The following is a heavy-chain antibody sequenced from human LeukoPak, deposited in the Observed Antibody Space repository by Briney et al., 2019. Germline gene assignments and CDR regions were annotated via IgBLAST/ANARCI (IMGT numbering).Heavy chain of an antibody. V-gene: IGHV4-34*01. D-gene: IGHD3-16*01. Sequence: SETLSLTGAVYGGSFSGYYWSWIRQPPGKGLEWIGEINHSGSTNYNPSLKSRVTISVDTSKNQFSLKLSSVTAADTAVYYCARESGSYLWRSWLNPWGQGTLVAVSS. J-gene: IGHJ5*02. CDR2: INHSGST. CDR1: GGSFSGYY. CDR3: ARESGSYLWRSWLNP.